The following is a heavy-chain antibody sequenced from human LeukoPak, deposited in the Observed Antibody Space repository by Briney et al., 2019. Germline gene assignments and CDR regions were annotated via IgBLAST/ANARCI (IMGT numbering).Heavy chain of an antibody. D-gene: IGHD2-2*01. Sequence: PGGSLRLSCAASGFTFSSYSMNWVRQAPGKGLEWVSSISSSSGYIYYADSVTGRFTISRDNSKNTLYLQMNSLRAEDTAVYYCAKGRRPLIVVVPAAYYYYMDVWGKGTTVTVSS. CDR1: GFTFSSYS. CDR3: AKGRRPLIVVVPAAYYYYMDV. V-gene: IGHV3-21*01. J-gene: IGHJ6*03. CDR2: ISSSSGYI.